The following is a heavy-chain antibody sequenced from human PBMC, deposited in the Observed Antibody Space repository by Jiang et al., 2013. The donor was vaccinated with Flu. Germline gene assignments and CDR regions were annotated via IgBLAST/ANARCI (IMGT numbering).Heavy chain of an antibody. Sequence: VQLVESGGGLVQPGGSLRLSCAASGFTFSSYWMHWVRQAPGKGLVWVSRINPDGITTNYADSVKGRFSISRDNAKNTLYLQMNSLRAEDTAVYYCSRGGLEMSDYWGQGTLVSVSS. CDR2: INPDGITT. V-gene: IGHV3-74*01. J-gene: IGHJ4*02. CDR1: GFTFSSYW. CDR3: SRGGLEMSDY. D-gene: IGHD5-24*01.